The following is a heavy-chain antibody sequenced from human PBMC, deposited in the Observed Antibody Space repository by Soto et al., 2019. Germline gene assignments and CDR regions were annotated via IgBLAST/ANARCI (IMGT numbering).Heavy chain of an antibody. CDR3: AKDVWSAGPLYGLDV. CDR1: GFTFSIYA. J-gene: IGHJ6*02. CDR2: ISASGSTGGNT. Sequence: AGGSLRLSCAASGFTFSIYAMFWVRQAPGTGLEWVSGISASGSTGGNTYHADSVKGRFSTSRDNSRNTLYLQMTGLRAEDTAIYYCAKDVWSAGPLYGLDVWGQGTTVTVS. V-gene: IGHV3-23*01. D-gene: IGHD3-3*01.